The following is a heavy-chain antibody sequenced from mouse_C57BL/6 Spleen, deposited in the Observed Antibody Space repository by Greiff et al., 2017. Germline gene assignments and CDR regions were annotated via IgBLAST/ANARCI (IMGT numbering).Heavy chain of an antibody. CDR1: GYTFTSYE. J-gene: IGHJ2*01. D-gene: IGHD1-1*01. V-gene: IGHV1-85*01. CDR3: ARWVVCSYAFDY. CDR2: IYPRGGST. Sequence: QVQLKESGPELVKPGASVKLSCTASGYTFTSYEINWVKQRPGQGLEWIGWIYPRGGSTKYTEKFKGQATLTVDTSSSTAYMELLSLTSEDAAVYFCARWVVCSYAFDYWGQGTTVTVSS.